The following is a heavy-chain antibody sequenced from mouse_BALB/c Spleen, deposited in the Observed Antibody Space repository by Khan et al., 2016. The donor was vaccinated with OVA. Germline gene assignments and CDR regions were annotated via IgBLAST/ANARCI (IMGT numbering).Heavy chain of an antibody. J-gene: IGHJ2*01. D-gene: IGHD1-3*01. Sequence: QVQLKQSGTELARPGASVNLSCKASGYTFTGYWMQWVKQRPGQGLEWIGAIYPGDGNTRYTQKFKGKATLTADKSSSTAYMQLSSLASEDSAVYCCARGGITTRYFDYWGPGTTLTVAS. CDR1: GYTFTGYW. V-gene: IGHV1-87*01. CDR3: ARGGITTRYFDY. CDR2: IYPGDGNT.